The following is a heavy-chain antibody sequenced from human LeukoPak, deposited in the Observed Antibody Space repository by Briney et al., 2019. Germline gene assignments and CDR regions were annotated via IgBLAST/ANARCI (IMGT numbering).Heavy chain of an antibody. CDR3: ASFSGDYGDY. Sequence: SETLSLTCAVYGGSFSGYYWSWIRQPPGKGLEWIGGINHSGSTNYNPSLKSRVTISVDTSKNQFSLKLSSVTAADTAVYYCASFSGDYGDYWGQGTLVTVSS. D-gene: IGHD4-17*01. J-gene: IGHJ4*02. V-gene: IGHV4-34*01. CDR2: INHSGST. CDR1: GGSFSGYY.